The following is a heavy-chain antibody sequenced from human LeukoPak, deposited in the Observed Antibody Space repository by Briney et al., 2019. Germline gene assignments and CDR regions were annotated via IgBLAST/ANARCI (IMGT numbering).Heavy chain of an antibody. CDR1: GFTFSRYA. CDR2: IYSGGST. V-gene: IGHV3-53*01. D-gene: IGHD3-22*01. Sequence: GGSLRLSCEASGFTFSRYAMTWVRQAPGKGLEWVSVIYSGGSTYYADSVKGRFTISRDNSKNTLYLQMNSLRAEDTAVYYCAKKGYYDGSGYYMYYFDHWGQGTLVTVSS. J-gene: IGHJ4*02. CDR3: AKKGYYDGSGYYMYYFDH.